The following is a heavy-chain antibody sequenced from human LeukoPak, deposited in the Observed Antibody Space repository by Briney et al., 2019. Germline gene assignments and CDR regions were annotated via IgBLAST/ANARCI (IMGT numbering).Heavy chain of an antibody. CDR1: GFTFSRSS. CDR3: ARIYNFGSAHHYNPSYMDV. J-gene: IGHJ6*03. D-gene: IGHD3-10*01. Sequence: PGGSLRLSCAASGFTFSRSSMNWVRQAPGKGLEWVSSISTKGTYVHYADSIKGRFTISRDNARNSLYLQMDSLRAEDTAVYYCARIYNFGSAHHYNPSYMDVWGKGTTVSVSS. V-gene: IGHV3-21*06. CDR2: ISTKGTYV.